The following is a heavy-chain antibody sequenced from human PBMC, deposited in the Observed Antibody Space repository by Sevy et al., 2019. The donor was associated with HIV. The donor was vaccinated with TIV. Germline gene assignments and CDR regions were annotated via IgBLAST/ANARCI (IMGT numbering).Heavy chain of an antibody. V-gene: IGHV3-7*01. Sequence: GWSLRLSCAASGFSFSSYWMSWVRQAPGKGLEWVATMKQDGTEKDYVDSVKGRFTISRDNTKSSLFLQMNSLSAEDTAVYYCVREGLGGYSYSLDCWGQGTLVTVSS. CDR1: GFSFSSYW. D-gene: IGHD5-18*01. J-gene: IGHJ4*02. CDR3: VREGLGGYSYSLDC. CDR2: MKQDGTEK.